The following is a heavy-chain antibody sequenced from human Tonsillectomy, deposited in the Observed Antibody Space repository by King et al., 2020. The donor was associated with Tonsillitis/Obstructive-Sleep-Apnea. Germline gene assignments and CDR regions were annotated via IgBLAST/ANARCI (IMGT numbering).Heavy chain of an antibody. Sequence: QLQESGPGLVKPSETLSLTCTVSGGSVSSGSYYWSWIRQPPGKGLEWIGYIYYSGSTNYNPSLKSRVTISVDTSKNQFSLKLSSVTAADTAVYYCAARDLSRNLYSSSKDYYYMDVWGKGTTVTVSS. J-gene: IGHJ6*03. CDR1: GGSVSSGSYY. CDR3: AARDLSRNLYSSSKDYYYMDV. CDR2: IYYSGST. D-gene: IGHD6-6*01. V-gene: IGHV4-61*01.